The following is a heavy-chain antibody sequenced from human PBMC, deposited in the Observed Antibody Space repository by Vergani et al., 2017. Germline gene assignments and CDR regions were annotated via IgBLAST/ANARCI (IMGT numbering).Heavy chain of an antibody. Sequence: EVHLLESGGGLVQSGGSLRLSCAASGFTFSNSAVSWVRQAPGRGLAWVSSISGPGLSTYYADSVKGRFSISRDNSKNTVFLQMHIMRAEDTGVYYCAKEGGGYCSGGTCYPEYWGQGTLVIVSS. D-gene: IGHD2-15*01. CDR3: AKEGGGYCSGGTCYPEY. CDR2: ISGPGLST. J-gene: IGHJ4*02. V-gene: IGHV3-23*01. CDR1: GFTFSNSA.